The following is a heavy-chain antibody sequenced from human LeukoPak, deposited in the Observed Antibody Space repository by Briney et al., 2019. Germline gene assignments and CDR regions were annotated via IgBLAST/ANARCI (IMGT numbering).Heavy chain of an antibody. D-gene: IGHD3-10*01. CDR1: GFTFSSYA. J-gene: IGHJ4*02. Sequence: PGGSLRLSCSASGFTFSSYAIHWVRQAPGKGLVWVSRINADGSITNYADSVKGRFSISRDNAKNTLYLQMSSLRAEDTAVYYCARDRGPRTGFMVREAYDYWGQGTLVTVSS. V-gene: IGHV3-74*01. CDR3: ARDRGPRTGFMVREAYDY. CDR2: INADGSIT.